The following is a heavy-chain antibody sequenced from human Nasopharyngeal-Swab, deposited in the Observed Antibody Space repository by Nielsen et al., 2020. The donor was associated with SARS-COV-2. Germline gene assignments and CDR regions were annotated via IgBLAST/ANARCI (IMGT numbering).Heavy chain of an antibody. D-gene: IGHD6-19*01. J-gene: IGHJ6*03. Sequence: WVRQAPGQGLEWMGIINPSGGSTSYAQKFQGRVTMTRDTSTSTVYMELSSLRSEDTAVYYCARVKVRRSGWFLVDYYYMDVWGKGTTVTVSS. CDR3: ARVKVRRSGWFLVDYYYMDV. V-gene: IGHV1-46*01. CDR2: INPSGGST.